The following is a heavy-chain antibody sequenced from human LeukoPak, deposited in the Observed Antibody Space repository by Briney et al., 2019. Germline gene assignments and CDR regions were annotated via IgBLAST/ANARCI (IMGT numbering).Heavy chain of an antibody. D-gene: IGHD3-16*01. CDR1: GGSISSSSYY. Sequence: SETLSLTCTVSGGSISSSSYYWGWIRQPPGKGLEWIGSIYYSGSTYYNPSLKSRVTISVDTSKNQFSLKLSSVTAADTAVYFCARGEGGISPNWGQGTLVTVSS. V-gene: IGHV4-39*07. CDR2: IYYSGST. CDR3: ARGEGGISPN. J-gene: IGHJ4*02.